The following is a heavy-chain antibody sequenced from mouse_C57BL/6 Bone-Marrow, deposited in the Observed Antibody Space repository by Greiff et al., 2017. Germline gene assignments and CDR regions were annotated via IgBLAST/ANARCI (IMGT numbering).Heavy chain of an antibody. CDR1: GFSLTSYG. Sequence: VQLQESGPGLVAPSQSLSITCTVSGFSLTSYGVHWVRQPPGKGLEWLVVIWSDGSTTYNSALKSRLSISKDNSKSQVFLKMNSLQTDDTAMYYCARHAHYGSSYVTYFDYWGQGTTLTVSS. J-gene: IGHJ2*01. CDR3: ARHAHYGSSYVTYFDY. V-gene: IGHV2-6-1*01. CDR2: IWSDGST. D-gene: IGHD1-1*01.